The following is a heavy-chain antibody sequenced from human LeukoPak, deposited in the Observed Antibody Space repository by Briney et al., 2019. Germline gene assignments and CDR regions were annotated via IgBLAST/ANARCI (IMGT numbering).Heavy chain of an antibody. CDR2: IWYDGSST. CDR3: ARTYGSGSYPMDY. Sequence: GGSVKLSCSASGFTFSTYGMHWVRQAPGQGLEWVGSIWYDGSSTYYADSVKGQFTIYRDTSTNTPYLQMNSLRGEDTAVYYCARTYGSGSYPMDYWGQGTLVTVSS. J-gene: IGHJ4*02. CDR1: GFTFSTYG. V-gene: IGHV3-33*04. D-gene: IGHD3-10*01.